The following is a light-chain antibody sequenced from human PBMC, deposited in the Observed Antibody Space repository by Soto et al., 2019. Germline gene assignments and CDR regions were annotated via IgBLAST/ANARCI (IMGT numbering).Light chain of an antibody. V-gene: IGKV1-39*01. Sequence: DIQMTQSPSSLSASVGDRVTITCRASQNISNYLSWYQQKPGIAPKLLIYSATSLQSGVPSRFSGSGSGTDFTLTISSLQPEDCATYYCQQGDLFPLTFGGVTRVEIK. J-gene: IGKJ4*01. CDR3: QQGDLFPLT. CDR2: SAT. CDR1: QNISNY.